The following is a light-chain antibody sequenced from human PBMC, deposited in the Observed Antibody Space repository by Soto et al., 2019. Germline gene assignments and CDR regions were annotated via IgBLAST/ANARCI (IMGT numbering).Light chain of an antibody. Sequence: QLVLTQSPSASASLGASVKLTCTLSSGHSSYAIAWHQQQPEKGPRTLMKLNSDGRHTKGDGIPDRFSGSSSGAERYLTISSLQSEDEADYYCQTWVTGTWVFGGGTQLTVL. CDR3: QTWVTGTWV. V-gene: IGLV4-69*01. CDR2: LNSDGRH. J-gene: IGLJ3*02. CDR1: SGHSSYA.